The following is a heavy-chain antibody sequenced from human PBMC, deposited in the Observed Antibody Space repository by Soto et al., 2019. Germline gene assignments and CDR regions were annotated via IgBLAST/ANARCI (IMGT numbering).Heavy chain of an antibody. V-gene: IGHV3-23*01. CDR1: GLTFSSYA. CDR2: ISGSGGST. CDR3: ARRRGPLLKEALDI. D-gene: IGHD2-15*01. J-gene: IGHJ3*02. Sequence: GGSLRLSCAASGLTFSSYAMSWVRQAPGKGLEGVSAISGSGGSTYYADSVKGRFTISRDNSKNLMYLQMNSLRADDTAVYFCARRRGPLLKEALDIGGEWTMVTVSS.